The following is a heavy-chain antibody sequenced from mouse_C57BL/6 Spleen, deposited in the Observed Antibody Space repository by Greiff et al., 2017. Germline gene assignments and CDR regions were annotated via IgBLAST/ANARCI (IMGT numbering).Heavy chain of an antibody. V-gene: IGHV5-9*04. CDR2: ISGGGGNT. J-gene: IGHJ4*01. Sequence: EVQRVESGGGLVKPGGSLKLSCAASGFTFSSYTMSWVRQTPEKRLEWVATISGGGGNTYYPDSVKGRFTISRDNAKNTLYLQMSSLRSEDTAMYDCARQWDYDGYAMDDWGQGTSVTVSS. D-gene: IGHD2-4*01. CDR3: ARQWDYDGYAMDD. CDR1: GFTFSSYT.